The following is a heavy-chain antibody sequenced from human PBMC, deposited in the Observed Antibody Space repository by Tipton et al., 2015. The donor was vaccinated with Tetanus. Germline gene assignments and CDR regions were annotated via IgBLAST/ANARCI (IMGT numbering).Heavy chain of an antibody. J-gene: IGHJ4*02. Sequence: QLVQSGPEVKKPGSSVKVSCLASGCTFTSYSLSWVRQAPGQGLEWVGGINPIFGTTNSAPKFQGRVTITTDKSTNTAYMELSSLKSEDTAVYYCASAPNRISPAYDYWGQGTQIIVSS. CDR1: GCTFTSYS. CDR2: INPIFGTT. D-gene: IGHD1-14*01. CDR3: ASAPNRISPAYDY. V-gene: IGHV1-69*06.